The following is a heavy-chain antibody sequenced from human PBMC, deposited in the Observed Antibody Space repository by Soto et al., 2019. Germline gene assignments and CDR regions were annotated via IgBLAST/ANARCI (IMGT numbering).Heavy chain of an antibody. CDR2: ISYDGNKE. CDR3: VKDSFTNYSPYYYYAMDV. J-gene: IGHJ6*02. V-gene: IGHV3-30*18. D-gene: IGHD4-4*01. CDR1: GVTFTKYG. Sequence: GGSLRLSCEAAGVTFTKYGMHWVRQAPGKGLEWVAVISYDGNKEYFADSVKVRFTISRDNARNKLYLQMNSLRGDDTAVYYCVKDSFTNYSPYYYYAMDVWGQGTTVTVS.